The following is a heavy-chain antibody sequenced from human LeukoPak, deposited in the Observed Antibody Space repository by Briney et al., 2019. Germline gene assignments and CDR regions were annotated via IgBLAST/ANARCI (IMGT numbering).Heavy chain of an antibody. CDR2: IYHSGSP. Sequence: SETLSLTCTVSGGSISSGDYYWSWIRQPPGKGLEWIGYIYHSGSPNYNPSLKGRLLMSIDTSKNQFSLKLTSVTAADTALYYCATVAQGVVLYWGQGTLITVSS. J-gene: IGHJ4*02. CDR1: GGSISSGDYY. D-gene: IGHD2-15*01. V-gene: IGHV4-30-2*05. CDR3: ATVAQGVVLY.